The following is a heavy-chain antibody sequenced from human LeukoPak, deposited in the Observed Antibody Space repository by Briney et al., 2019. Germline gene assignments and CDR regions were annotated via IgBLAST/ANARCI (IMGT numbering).Heavy chain of an antibody. CDR1: GGSFSGYY. V-gene: IGHV4-34*01. D-gene: IGHD2-2*02. CDR3: ARDAYRSSTSCYKRMSMDV. J-gene: IGHJ6*04. Sequence: PSETLSLTCAVYGGSFSGYYWSWIRQPPGKGLEWIGEINHSGSTNYNPSLKSRVTISVDTSKNQFSLKLSSVTAADTAVYYCARDAYRSSTSCYKRMSMDVWGKGTTVTVSS. CDR2: INHSGST.